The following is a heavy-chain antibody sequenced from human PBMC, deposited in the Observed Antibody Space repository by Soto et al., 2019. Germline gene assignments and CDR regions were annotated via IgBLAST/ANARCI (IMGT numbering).Heavy chain of an antibody. J-gene: IGHJ2*01. CDR3: ARENWGDWYFDL. CDR2: INSDGSST. CDR1: GFTFSSYW. V-gene: IGHV3-74*01. Sequence: EVQLVESGGGLVQPGGSLRLSCAASGFTFSSYWMHWVRQAPGKGLVWVSRINSDGSSTSYADSVKGRFTISRDNAKNTLYLHMNSLRAEDTAVYYCARENWGDWYFDLWGRGTLVTVSS. D-gene: IGHD7-27*01.